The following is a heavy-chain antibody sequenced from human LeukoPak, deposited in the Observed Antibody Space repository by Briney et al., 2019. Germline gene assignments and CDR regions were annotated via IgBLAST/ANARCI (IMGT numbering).Heavy chain of an antibody. CDR1: GFTFNSYA. CDR2: ISGSGSHT. V-gene: IGHV3-23*01. CDR3: AKDLGPNDNSPKRNHRGYYYYGMDV. J-gene: IGHJ6*02. D-gene: IGHD4-23*01. Sequence: GGSLRLSCAASGFTFNSYAMNWVRQAPGKGLEWVSSISGSGSHTYYADSVQGRFTVSRDNSKNTVNLHLNTVRAEDTAVYYCAKDLGPNDNSPKRNHRGYYYYGMDVWGQGTTVTVSS.